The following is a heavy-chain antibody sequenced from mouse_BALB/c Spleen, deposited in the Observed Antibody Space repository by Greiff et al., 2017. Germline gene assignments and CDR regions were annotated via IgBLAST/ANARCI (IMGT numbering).Heavy chain of an antibody. Sequence: DVMLVESGGGLVQPGGSLKLSCAASGFTFSSYGMSWVRQTPDKRLELVATINSNGGSTYYPDSVKGRFTISRDNAKNTLYLQMSSLKSEDTAMYYCARGSYYFDYWGQGTTLTVSS. CDR1: GFTFSSYG. CDR3: ARGSYYFDY. V-gene: IGHV5-6-3*01. J-gene: IGHJ2*01. CDR2: INSNGGST.